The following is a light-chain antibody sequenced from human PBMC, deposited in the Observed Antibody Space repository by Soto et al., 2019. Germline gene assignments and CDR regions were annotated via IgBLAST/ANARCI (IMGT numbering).Light chain of an antibody. V-gene: IGKV3-20*01. J-gene: IGKJ1*01. CDR1: QSVSSNY. Sequence: EIVLTQSPGTLSLSPGERATLSCRASQSVSSNYLAWYQQKPGQAPRPLIYGASSRATGIPDRFSGSGAGTDFTLTISRLEPEDFAVYYCQQYGSSPWPFGQGPKVDIK. CDR3: QQYGSSPWP. CDR2: GAS.